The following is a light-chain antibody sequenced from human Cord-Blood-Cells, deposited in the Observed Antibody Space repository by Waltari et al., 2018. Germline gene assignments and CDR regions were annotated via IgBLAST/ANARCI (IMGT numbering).Light chain of an antibody. J-gene: IGLJ3*02. Sequence: QSALTQPASASAPPGQPTTTPCTGTSCAVRRYNLASWYQQHPGKAPKLMIYEVSKRPSGVSNRFSGSKSGNTASLTISGLQAEDEADYYCCSYAGSSSSWVFGGGTKLTVL. CDR3: CSYAGSSSSWV. V-gene: IGLV2-23*02. CDR2: EVS. CDR1: SCAVRRYNL.